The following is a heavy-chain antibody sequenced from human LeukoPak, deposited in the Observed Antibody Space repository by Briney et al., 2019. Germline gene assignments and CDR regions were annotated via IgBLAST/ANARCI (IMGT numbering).Heavy chain of an antibody. V-gene: IGHV3-21*06. J-gene: IGHJ4*02. CDR1: GFTFSSYS. CDR2: ISTSSSYI. D-gene: IGHD6-13*01. Sequence: GGSLRLSCAASGFTFSSYSMSWVRQAPGKGLEWVSSISTSSSYIYYADSVKGRFTISRDNGKNSVYLQMSSLRAEDTAVYYCAREVHPAAAVDYWGQGTLVTVSS. CDR3: AREVHPAAAVDY.